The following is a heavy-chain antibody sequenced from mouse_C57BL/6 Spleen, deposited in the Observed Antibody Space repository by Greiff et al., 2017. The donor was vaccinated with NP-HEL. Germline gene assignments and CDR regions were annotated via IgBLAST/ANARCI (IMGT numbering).Heavy chain of an antibody. CDR2: ISSGGDYI. J-gene: IGHJ4*01. CDR1: GFTFSSYA. V-gene: IGHV5-9-1*02. CDR3: TREDYSNLYDAMDY. Sequence: EVNLVESGEGLVKPGGSLKLSCAASGFTFSSYAMSWVRQTPEKRLEWVAYISSGGDYIYYADTVKGRFTISRDNARNTLYLQMSSLKSEDTAMYYCTREDYSNLYDAMDYWGQGTSVTVSS. D-gene: IGHD2-5*01.